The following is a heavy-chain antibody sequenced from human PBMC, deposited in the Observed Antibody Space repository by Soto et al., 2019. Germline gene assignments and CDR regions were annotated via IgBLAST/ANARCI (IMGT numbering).Heavy chain of an antibody. Sequence: PSETLSLTCAVYGGSFSGYYWSWIRQPPGKGLEWIGEINHSGSTNYNPSLKSRVTISVDTSKNQFPLKLSSVTAADTAVYYCAKTYYYDSSGYYYDYAFDIWGQGTMVTVSS. D-gene: IGHD3-22*01. J-gene: IGHJ3*02. CDR1: GGSFSGYY. V-gene: IGHV4-34*01. CDR3: AKTYYYDSSGYYYDYAFDI. CDR2: INHSGST.